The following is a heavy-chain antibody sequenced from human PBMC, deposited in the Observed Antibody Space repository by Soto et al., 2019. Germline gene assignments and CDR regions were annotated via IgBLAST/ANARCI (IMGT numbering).Heavy chain of an antibody. CDR1: GLSFSSYE. J-gene: IGHJ6*02. CDR3: ASVMLRFSYGIDV. V-gene: IGHV3-48*03. D-gene: IGHD3-3*01. Sequence: LRLSCAASGLSFSSYEMHWVRQAPGKGLEWVSYISKSGSVIYYTDSVKGRFTISRDNAKNLLYLEMNSLRAEDTAVYFCASVMLRFSYGIDVWGQGTTVTVSS. CDR2: ISKSGSVI.